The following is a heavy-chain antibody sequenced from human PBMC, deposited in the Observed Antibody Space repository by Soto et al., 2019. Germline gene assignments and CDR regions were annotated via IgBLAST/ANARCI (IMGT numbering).Heavy chain of an antibody. CDR1: GFTFSSYA. J-gene: IGHJ3*02. D-gene: IGHD2-21*02. CDR3: ASAYCGGDCYSDAFDI. V-gene: IGHV3-30-3*01. CDR2: ISYDGSNK. Sequence: GGSLRLSCAVSGFTFSSYAMHWVRQAQGKGLGWVAVISYDGSNKYYADSVKGRFTISRDNSKNTLYLQMNSLRAEDTAVYYCASAYCGGDCYSDAFDIWGQGTMVTVSS.